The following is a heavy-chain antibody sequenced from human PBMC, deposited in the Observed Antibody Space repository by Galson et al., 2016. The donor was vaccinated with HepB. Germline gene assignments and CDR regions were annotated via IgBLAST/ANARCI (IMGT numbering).Heavy chain of an antibody. CDR1: GGSITDSSYY. V-gene: IGHV4-39*01. Sequence: SETLSLTCTVSGGSITDSSYYWGWIRQPPGKTLEWIGIIDHRGDTFYNPALRSRVTISADTSKNQFSLKVNSVTAADTAVYFCARTAYGDLTFDSWGQGTLVIVSS. J-gene: IGHJ4*02. CDR2: IDHRGDT. CDR3: ARTAYGDLTFDS. D-gene: IGHD4-17*01.